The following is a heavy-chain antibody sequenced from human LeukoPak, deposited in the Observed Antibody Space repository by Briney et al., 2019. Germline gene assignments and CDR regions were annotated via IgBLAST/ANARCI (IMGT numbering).Heavy chain of an antibody. CDR3: ARGYYDSSGYYSVTLDY. J-gene: IGHJ4*02. V-gene: IGHV3-7*03. CDR2: IKQDGSEK. D-gene: IGHD3-22*01. CDR1: GFTFSSYW. Sequence: PGGSLRLSCAASGFTFSSYWMSWVRQAPGKGLEWVANIKQDGSEKYYVDSVKGRFTISRDNAKNSLYLQMNSLRAEDTAVYYCARGYYDSSGYYSVTLDYWGQGTLVTVSS.